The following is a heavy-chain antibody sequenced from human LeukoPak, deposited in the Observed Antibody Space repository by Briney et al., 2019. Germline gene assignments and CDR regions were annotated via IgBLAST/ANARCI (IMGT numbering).Heavy chain of an antibody. CDR1: GGSFSGYY. Sequence: SEALPLTCAVYGGSFSGYYWSWIRQPPGKGLEWIGEINHSGSTNYNPSLKSRVTISVDTSKNQFSLKLSSVTAADTAVYYCARLPAGWGFDPWGQGTLVTVSS. CDR3: ARLPAGWGFDP. V-gene: IGHV4-34*01. D-gene: IGHD2-15*01. CDR2: INHSGST. J-gene: IGHJ5*02.